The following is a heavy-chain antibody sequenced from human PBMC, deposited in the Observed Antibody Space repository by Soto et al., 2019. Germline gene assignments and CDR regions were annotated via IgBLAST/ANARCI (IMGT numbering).Heavy chain of an antibody. CDR1: GFTFSSYG. CDR3: AKVGFPHRLRGLDY. J-gene: IGHJ4*02. Sequence: GGSLRLSCAASGFTFSSYGMHWVRQAPGKGLEWVAVISYDGSNKYYADSVKGRFTISRDNSKNTLYLQMNSLRAEDTAVYYCAKVGFPHRLRGLDYWGQGTLVTVSS. V-gene: IGHV3-30*18. D-gene: IGHD4-17*01. CDR2: ISYDGSNK.